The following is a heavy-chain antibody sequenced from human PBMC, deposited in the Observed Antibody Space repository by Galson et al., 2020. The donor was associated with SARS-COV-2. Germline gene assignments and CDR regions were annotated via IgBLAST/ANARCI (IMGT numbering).Heavy chain of an antibody. CDR1: GAFISSHY. V-gene: IGHV4-59*11. CDR3: ARGGTYSIYYHYMDV. J-gene: IGHJ6*03. D-gene: IGHD1-26*01. Sequence: SETLSLTCTVSGAFISSHYWSWIRQPPGKGLEWIGYIHYSGSTNYNPSLKSRVTISIDTSTNQFSLKLNSVTAADTAVYYCARGGTYSIYYHYMDVWGTGTPVTASS. CDR2: IHYSGST.